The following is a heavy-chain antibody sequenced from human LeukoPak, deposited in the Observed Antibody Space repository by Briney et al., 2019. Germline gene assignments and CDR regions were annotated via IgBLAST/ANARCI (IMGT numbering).Heavy chain of an antibody. CDR1: GFTFSNYW. CDR2: INSDGSST. Sequence: GGSLRLSCAATGFTFSNYWMHWVRQAPGKGLVWVSRINSDGSSTNYADSVKGRITISRDKAKNTLDLQMNSLRAEDTAVYYCVRADSSGYYFDMWGQGTLVTVSS. CDR3: VRADSSGYYFDM. D-gene: IGHD3-22*01. J-gene: IGHJ3*02. V-gene: IGHV3-74*01.